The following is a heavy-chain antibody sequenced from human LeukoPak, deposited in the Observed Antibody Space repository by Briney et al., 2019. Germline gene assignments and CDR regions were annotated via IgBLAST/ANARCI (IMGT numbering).Heavy chain of an antibody. J-gene: IGHJ6*03. CDR2: IYYSGST. CDR3: ARGRPPRGYYYYYMDV. D-gene: IGHD5-12*01. Sequence: WVRQAPGKGLEWIGSIYYSGSTYYNPSLKSRVTISVDTSKNQFSLKLSSVTAADTAVYYCARGRPPRGYYYYYMDVWGKGTTVTVSS. V-gene: IGHV4-39*07.